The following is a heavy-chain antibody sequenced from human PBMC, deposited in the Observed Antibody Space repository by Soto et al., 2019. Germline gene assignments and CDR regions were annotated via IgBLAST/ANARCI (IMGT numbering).Heavy chain of an antibody. CDR1: GFTFSSFP. D-gene: IGHD4-17*01. CDR2: LSGGGGIT. Sequence: EVQLLESGGGLVQAGASLRLSCVASGFTFSSFPLSWVRQSPGRGLEWVSGLSGGGGITYYADSVKGRFTISRDNSKNTLYLQMNSLRAEETAVYFCARGRSTVTSRDGFDIWGQGTMVTVSS. V-gene: IGHV3-23*01. CDR3: ARGRSTVTSRDGFDI. J-gene: IGHJ3*02.